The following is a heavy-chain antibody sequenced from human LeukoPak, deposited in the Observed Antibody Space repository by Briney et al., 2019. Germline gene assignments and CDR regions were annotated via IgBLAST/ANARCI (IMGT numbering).Heavy chain of an antibody. V-gene: IGHV1-3*01. D-gene: IGHD3-10*01. CDR2: INAGNGNT. CDR3: ARDGYYYGSGSYSEY. CDR1: GYTFTSYA. J-gene: IGHJ4*02. Sequence: ASVTVSCTASGYTFTSYAMHWVRQAPGQRLEWMGWINAGNGNTKYSQKFQGRVTITRDTSTSTAYMELRSLRSDDTAVYYCARDGYYYGSGSYSEYWGQGTLVTVSS.